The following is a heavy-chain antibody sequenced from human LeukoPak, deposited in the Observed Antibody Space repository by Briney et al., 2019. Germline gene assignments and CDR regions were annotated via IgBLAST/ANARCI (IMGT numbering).Heavy chain of an antibody. CDR1: GFTFSSYS. CDR3: ARDRRRFGELNY. D-gene: IGHD3-10*01. CDR2: ISSSSSYI. V-gene: IGHV3-21*01. Sequence: GGSLRLSCAASGFTFSSYSMNWVRQAPGKGLEWVSSISSSSSYIYYADSVKGRFTISRDNAKNSLYLQMNSLRAEDTAVYYCARDRRRFGELNYWGQGTLVTVSS. J-gene: IGHJ4*02.